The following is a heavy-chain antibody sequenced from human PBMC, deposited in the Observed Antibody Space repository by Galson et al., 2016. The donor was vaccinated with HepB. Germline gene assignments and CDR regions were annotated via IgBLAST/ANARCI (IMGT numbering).Heavy chain of an antibody. CDR1: GFTFGDYY. CDR3: ARVPYSNYGYFYYGMDV. J-gene: IGHJ6*02. Sequence: SLRLSCAASGFTFGDYYMSWIRQAPGKGLEWVSYVTSVASSIYYADSVKGRFTVSRDNAKNLLFLHMSSLRVEDSAVYYCARVPYSNYGYFYYGMDVWGQGTTVTVSS. V-gene: IGHV3-11*01. D-gene: IGHD4-11*01. CDR2: VTSVASSI.